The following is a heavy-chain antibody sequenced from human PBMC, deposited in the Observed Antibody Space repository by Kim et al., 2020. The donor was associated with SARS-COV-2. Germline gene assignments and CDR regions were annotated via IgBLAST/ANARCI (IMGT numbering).Heavy chain of an antibody. CDR3: ARDQTGGGDYFDY. V-gene: IGHV4-59*01. Sequence: YIPSLKRRVAISVDPSTNQFSLKLRSVTAADTAVYYCARDQTGGGDYFDYWGQGTLVTVSS. J-gene: IGHJ4*02. D-gene: IGHD7-27*01.